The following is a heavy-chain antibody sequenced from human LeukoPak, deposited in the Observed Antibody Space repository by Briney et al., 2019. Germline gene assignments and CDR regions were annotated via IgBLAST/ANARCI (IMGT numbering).Heavy chain of an antibody. CDR2: ISSSSSYI. V-gene: IGHV3-21*01. Sequence: GGSLRLSCAASGFTFSSYSMNWVRQAPGKGLEWVSSISSSSSYIYYADSVKGRFTISRDNAKNSLYLQTNSLRAEDTAVYYCARDLLRYTVVTRTGYYYYGMDVWGQGTTVTVSS. CDR1: GFTFSSYS. J-gene: IGHJ6*02. D-gene: IGHD2-15*01. CDR3: ARDLLRYTVVTRTGYYYYGMDV.